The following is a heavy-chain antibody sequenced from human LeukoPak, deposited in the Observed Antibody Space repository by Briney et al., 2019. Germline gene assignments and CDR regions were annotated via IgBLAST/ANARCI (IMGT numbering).Heavy chain of an antibody. J-gene: IGHJ6*02. CDR3: ARAGKGYSGYYYYYYGMDV. V-gene: IGHV1-8*01. Sequence: GASVTVSCKASGYTFTSYDINWVRQATGQGLEWMGWMNPNSGNTGYAQKFQGRVTMTRNASISTAYMELSSLRSEDTAVYYCARAGKGYSGYYYYYYGMDVWGQATTVTVSS. D-gene: IGHD5-12*01. CDR1: GYTFTSYD. CDR2: MNPNSGNT.